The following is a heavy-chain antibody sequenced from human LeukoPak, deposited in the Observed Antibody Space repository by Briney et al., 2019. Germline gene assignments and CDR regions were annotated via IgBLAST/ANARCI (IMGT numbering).Heavy chain of an antibody. Sequence: PGGSLRLSCVVSGFTFSSYGMHWVRQAPGKGLEYVSGISRNGGSTYYADSVKGRFTISRDNSKNTLYLQMSSLRPEDTAVYYCVNQISGWVYWGQGTLVTVSS. CDR1: GFTFSSYG. CDR2: ISRNGGST. D-gene: IGHD6-19*01. CDR3: VNQISGWVY. J-gene: IGHJ4*02. V-gene: IGHV3-64D*06.